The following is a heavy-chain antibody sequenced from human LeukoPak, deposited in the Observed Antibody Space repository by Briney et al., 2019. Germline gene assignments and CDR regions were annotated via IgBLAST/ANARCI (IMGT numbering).Heavy chain of an antibody. CDR1: GGSISSYY. J-gene: IGHJ4*02. Sequence: KTSETLSLTCTVSGGSISSYYWTWIRQPAGKGLEWIGRIYTTGSTNYNPSLDSRVTMSVDTSKNQFSLKLSSVTAADTAVYYCARQIAVAGKAEFDYWGQGTLVTVSS. D-gene: IGHD6-19*01. CDR2: IYTTGST. CDR3: ARQIAVAGKAEFDY. V-gene: IGHV4-4*07.